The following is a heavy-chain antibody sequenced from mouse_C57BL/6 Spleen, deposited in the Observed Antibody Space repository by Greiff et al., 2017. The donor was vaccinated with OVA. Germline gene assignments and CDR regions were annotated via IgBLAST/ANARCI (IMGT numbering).Heavy chain of an antibody. CDR3: ARDYYGSSYFAD. V-gene: IGHV1-26*01. Sequence: EVQLQQSGPELVKPGASVKISCKASGYTFTDYYMNWVKQSHGKSLEWIGDINPNNGGTSYNQKFKGKATLTVDKSSSTAYMELRSLTSEDSAVYYCARDYYGSSYFADWGQGTLVTVSA. CDR2: INPNNGGT. J-gene: IGHJ3*01. CDR1: GYTFTDYY. D-gene: IGHD1-1*01.